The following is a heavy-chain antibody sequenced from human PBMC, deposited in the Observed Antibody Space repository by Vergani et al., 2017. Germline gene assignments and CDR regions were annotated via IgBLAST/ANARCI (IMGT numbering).Heavy chain of an antibody. CDR1: GFTFTDYG. V-gene: IGHV3-23*04. D-gene: IGHD2-21*01. J-gene: IGHJ2*01. CDR2: ISGSGGST. Sequence: EVQLVESGGGLEQPGRSLRLSCRASGFTFTDYGISWVRQAPGKGLEWVSAISGSGGSTYYADSVKGQFTISRDNSRNTLYLQMNSLRAEDTAVYYCAKARVIGPFDLWGRGTLVTVSS. CDR3: AKARVIGPFDL.